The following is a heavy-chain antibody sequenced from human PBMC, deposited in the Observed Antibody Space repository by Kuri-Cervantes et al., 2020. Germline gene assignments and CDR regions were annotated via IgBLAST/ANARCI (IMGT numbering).Heavy chain of an antibody. CDR2: ISWNSGSI. CDR3: ARDRKPGGYYYYGVDV. J-gene: IGHJ6*02. V-gene: IGHV3-9*01. CDR1: GFTFDDYA. D-gene: IGHD3-10*01. Sequence: SLRLSCAASGFTFDDYAMHWVRQAPGKGLEWVSGISWNSGSIGYADSVKGRFTISRDNSKNTLYLQMNSLRAEDTAVYYCARDRKPGGYYYYGVDVWGQGTTVTVSS.